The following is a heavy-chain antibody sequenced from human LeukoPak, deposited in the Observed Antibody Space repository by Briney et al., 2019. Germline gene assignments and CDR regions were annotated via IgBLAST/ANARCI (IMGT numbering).Heavy chain of an antibody. CDR1: GASFSGYY. CDR2: INHSGIT. J-gene: IGHJ4*02. Sequence: TSETLSLTCAFYGASFSGYYWRWIRQPPGKGLEWIGEINHSGITTYNPSLKSRVTISVDTSKKQFSLKLNSVTAADTAVYHCAISHKWLLLDYWGQGTLVTVSS. D-gene: IGHD2-15*01. CDR3: AISHKWLLLDY. V-gene: IGHV4-34*01.